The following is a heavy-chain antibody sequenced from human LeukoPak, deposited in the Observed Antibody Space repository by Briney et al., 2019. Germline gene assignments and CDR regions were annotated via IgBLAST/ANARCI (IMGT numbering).Heavy chain of an antibody. CDR1: GYTFTNYG. CDR3: ATEGGWQPTDYGDHVY. J-gene: IGHJ4*02. CDR2: ISPYNGNT. Sequence: ASVTVSCKASGYTFTNYGITWVRPAPGQGLEWMGWISPYNGNTNYAQKFQGRVTMTTDTSTSTAYMELRNLRSDDTALYYCATEGGWQPTDYGDHVYWGQGTLVTVSS. D-gene: IGHD4-17*01. V-gene: IGHV1-18*01.